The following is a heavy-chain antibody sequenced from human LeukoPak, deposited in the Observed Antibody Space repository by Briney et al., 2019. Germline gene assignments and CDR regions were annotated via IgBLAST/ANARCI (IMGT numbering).Heavy chain of an antibody. CDR1: GFTFSSYW. J-gene: IGHJ6*02. CDR2: IKSDGSST. Sequence: GGSLRLSCAASGFTFSSYWMHWVRQAPGKGLVWVSRIKSDGSSTSYAGSVKGRFTISRDNAKNTLYLQMNSLRAEDTAVYYCAKHYGMDVWGQGTTVTVSS. CDR3: AKHYGMDV. V-gene: IGHV3-74*01.